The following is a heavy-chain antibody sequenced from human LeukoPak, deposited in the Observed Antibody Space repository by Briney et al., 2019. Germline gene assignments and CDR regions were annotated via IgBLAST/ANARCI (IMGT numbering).Heavy chain of an antibody. CDR3: ARGTGLDY. Sequence: GGSLRLSCAASGFPFRSYELNWVRQAPGKGLPWVSYISSSCDSIYYEDSVQGRFTVSSDNAQKSLHLHMNSLRDDDTAVYYCARGTGLDYWGQGTLVTVSS. D-gene: IGHD1-14*01. CDR2: ISSSCDSI. V-gene: IGHV3-48*03. CDR1: GFPFRSYE. J-gene: IGHJ4*02.